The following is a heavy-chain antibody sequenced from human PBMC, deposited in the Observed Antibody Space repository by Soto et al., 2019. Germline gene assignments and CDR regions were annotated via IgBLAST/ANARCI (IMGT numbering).Heavy chain of an antibody. CDR1: ESPSTSDS. CDR3: VRDEGSADPTGLNYFDH. J-gene: IGHJ4*02. Sequence: EVNLVESGGGLVKPGGPLSSSGTVSESPSTSDSWNGSRQPPGKGLGWAASISSSSSLIYYADSVRGRFTISRDNAKNSLFLQMHSLRVEDTAVYYCVRDEGSADPTGLNYFDHWGQGTLVTVSS. V-gene: IGHV3-21*01. CDR2: ISSSSSLI.